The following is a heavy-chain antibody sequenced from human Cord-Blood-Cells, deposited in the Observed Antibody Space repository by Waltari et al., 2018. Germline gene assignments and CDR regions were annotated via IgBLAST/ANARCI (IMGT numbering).Heavy chain of an antibody. CDR2: MYGVGST. Sequence: EVQLVESGGGLVQPGGSLRLSCAASGFTVSSNYMSWVRLAPGKGLEWVSVMYGVGSTYYADSVKGRFTISRDNSKNTLYLQMNSLGAEDTAVYYCARDGEQQLAFDYWGQGTLVTVSS. D-gene: IGHD6-13*01. CDR1: GFTVSSNY. V-gene: IGHV3-66*01. CDR3: ARDGEQQLAFDY. J-gene: IGHJ4*02.